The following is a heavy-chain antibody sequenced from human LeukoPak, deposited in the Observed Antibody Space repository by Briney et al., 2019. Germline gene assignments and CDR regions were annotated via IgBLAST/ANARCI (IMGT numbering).Heavy chain of an antibody. CDR1: GFTFSDYF. Sequence: GGSLRLSCAASGFTFSDYFMSWIRQAPGKGLEWVSYISSSGSTIYYADSVKGRFTISRDNAKNSLYLQMNSLRAEDTAVYYCAKDEVTRGYYYVDVWGKGTTVTVSS. V-gene: IGHV3-11*04. D-gene: IGHD4-11*01. J-gene: IGHJ6*03. CDR3: AKDEVTRGYYYVDV. CDR2: ISSSGSTI.